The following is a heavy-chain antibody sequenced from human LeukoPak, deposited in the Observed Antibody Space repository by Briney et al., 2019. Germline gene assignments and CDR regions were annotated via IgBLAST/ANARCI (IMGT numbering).Heavy chain of an antibody. D-gene: IGHD4-23*01. V-gene: IGHV4-28*01. Sequence: SETLSPTCAVSGYSISSSNWWGWIRQPPGKGLEWIGYIYHSGSTYYNPSLKSRVTMSVDTSKNQFSLKLSSVTAVDTAVYYCARSVDGGNSPFDYWGQGTLVTVSS. CDR1: GYSISSSNW. J-gene: IGHJ4*02. CDR2: IYHSGST. CDR3: ARSVDGGNSPFDY.